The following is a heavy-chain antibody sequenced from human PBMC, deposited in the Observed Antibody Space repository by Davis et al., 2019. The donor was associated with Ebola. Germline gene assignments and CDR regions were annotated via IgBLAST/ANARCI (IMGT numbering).Heavy chain of an antibody. CDR2: INPSSGST. J-gene: IGHJ4*02. V-gene: IGHV1-46*01. CDR1: GYTFTRFF. D-gene: IGHD6-13*01. CDR3: ARDLERGAAAGTDY. Sequence: AASVKVSCKASGYTFTRFFLHWVRQAPGHGLEWLAMINPSSGSTAYAQRFQGGVTVTRDTSTSTVYMELSSLRSEDTAVYFCARDLERGAAAGTDYWGQGTLVTVSS.